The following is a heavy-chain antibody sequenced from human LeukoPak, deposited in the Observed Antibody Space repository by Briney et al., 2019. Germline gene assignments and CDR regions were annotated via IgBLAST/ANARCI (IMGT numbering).Heavy chain of an antibody. J-gene: IGHJ5*02. CDR2: IKQDGSEK. D-gene: IGHD3-10*01. V-gene: IGHV3-7*03. CDR3: ARGFGRP. CDR1: GFTFSSYA. Sequence: GGSLRLSCAASGFTFSSYAMSWVRQAPGKGLEWVANIKQDGSEKYYVDSVKGRFTISRDNAKNSLCLQMNSLRAEDTAVYYCARGFGRPWGQGTLVTVSS.